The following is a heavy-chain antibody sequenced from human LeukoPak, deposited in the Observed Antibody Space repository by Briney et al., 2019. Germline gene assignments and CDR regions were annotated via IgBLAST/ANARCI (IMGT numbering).Heavy chain of an antibody. J-gene: IGHJ4*02. CDR1: GGSISGNNW. CDR2: IYHSGSP. D-gene: IGHD1-1*01. Sequence: SETLSLTCAVSGGSISGNNWWGWVRQPPGKGLEWIGEIYHSGSPNYNPSLKSRVTISVDKSRNHFSLNLSSVTAADAAVYYCARVNINNWHSCDYWGQGTLVTVSS. V-gene: IGHV4-4*02. CDR3: ARVNINNWHSCDY.